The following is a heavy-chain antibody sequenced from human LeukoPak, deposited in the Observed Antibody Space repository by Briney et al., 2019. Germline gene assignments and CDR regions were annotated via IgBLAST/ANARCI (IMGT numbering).Heavy chain of an antibody. CDR3: ATVASGWYPDY. J-gene: IGHJ4*02. CDR1: GGSVSSYY. D-gene: IGHD6-19*01. Sequence: PSETLSLTCTVSGGSVSSYYWNWVRQTPGKGLEWIGYISHTDTIAYGPSLRSRVTMSLDTSMNQFSLKVHSVTAADTGVYYCATVASGWYPDYWGQGALVTVAS. CDR2: ISHTDTI. V-gene: IGHV4-59*02.